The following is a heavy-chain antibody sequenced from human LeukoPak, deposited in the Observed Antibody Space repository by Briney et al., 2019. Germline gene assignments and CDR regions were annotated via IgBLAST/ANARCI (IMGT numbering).Heavy chain of an antibody. Sequence: TGGSLRLSCAASGFTFGTFWMSWVRQAPGKGLEWVANIKQDGSETFYVDSVKGRFTISRDNAKDSLYLQMNSLRAEDTAVYYCAKVQGDWGSPYYFDYWGQGTLVTVSS. CDR3: AKVQGDWGSPYYFDY. CDR1: GFTFGTFW. V-gene: IGHV3-7*05. CDR2: IKQDGSET. D-gene: IGHD2-21*02. J-gene: IGHJ4*02.